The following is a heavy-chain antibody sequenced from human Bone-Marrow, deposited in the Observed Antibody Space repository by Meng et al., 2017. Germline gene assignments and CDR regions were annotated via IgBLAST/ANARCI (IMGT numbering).Heavy chain of an antibody. D-gene: IGHD1-26*01. CDR3: ARARSTYYYYGMDV. CDR1: GFTFSSYS. J-gene: IGHJ6*02. V-gene: IGHV3-21*01. Sequence: GESLKISCAASGFTFSSYSMNWVRQAPGKGLEWVSSISSSSSYIYYADSVRGRFTISRDNAKNSLYLQMNSLRAEDTAVYYCARARSTYYYYGMDVWGQGPTVTVSS. CDR2: ISSSSSYI.